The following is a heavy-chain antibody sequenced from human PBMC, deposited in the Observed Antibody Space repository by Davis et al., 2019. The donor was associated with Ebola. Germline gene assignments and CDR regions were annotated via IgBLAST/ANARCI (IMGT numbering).Heavy chain of an antibody. CDR3: ARVFCSGGSCYAYYGMDV. CDR1: GFTFSDYY. Sequence: GGSLRLSCAASGFTFSDYYMSWIRQAPGKGLEWVSYISSSGSTIYYADSVKGRFTISRDNAKNSLYLQMNSLRAEDTDVYYCARVFCSGGSCYAYYGMDVWGQGTTVTVSS. V-gene: IGHV3-11*01. CDR2: ISSSGSTI. D-gene: IGHD2-15*01. J-gene: IGHJ6*02.